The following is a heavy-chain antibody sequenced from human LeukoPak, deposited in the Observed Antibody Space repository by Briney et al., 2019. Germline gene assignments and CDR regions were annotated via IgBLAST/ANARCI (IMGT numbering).Heavy chain of an antibody. J-gene: IGHJ4*02. D-gene: IGHD4-11*01. CDR3: ARDRRGTVLTTNDC. Sequence: PGGSLRLSCATSGFTFSSYWMTWVRQTPGKGLEWVAHINQDGSEKYYVDSVKGRFTISRDNAENTLYLQVNSLRGEDTAVYYCARDRRGTVLTTNDCWGQGTLVTVSS. CDR2: INQDGSEK. CDR1: GFTFSSYW. V-gene: IGHV3-7*05.